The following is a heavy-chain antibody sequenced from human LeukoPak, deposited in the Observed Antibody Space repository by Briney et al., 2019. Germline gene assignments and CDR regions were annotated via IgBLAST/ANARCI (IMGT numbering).Heavy chain of an antibody. V-gene: IGHV1-3*01. D-gene: IGHD6-19*01. CDR2: INAGNGNT. Sequence: ASVKVSCKASGYTFTSYAMHWVRLAPGQRLEWMGWINAGNGNTKYSQKFQGRVTITRDTSASTAYMELSSLRSEDTAVYYCARAHHSGWYQEIDYWGQGTLVTVSS. CDR1: GYTFTSYA. CDR3: ARAHHSGWYQEIDY. J-gene: IGHJ4*02.